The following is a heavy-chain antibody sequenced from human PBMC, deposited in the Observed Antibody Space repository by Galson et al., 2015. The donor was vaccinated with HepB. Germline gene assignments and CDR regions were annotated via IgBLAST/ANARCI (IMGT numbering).Heavy chain of an antibody. CDR3: AHRQAASSSWGAFDI. CDR1: GFSLSTSGVG. D-gene: IGHD6-13*01. V-gene: IGHV2-5*02. J-gene: IGHJ3*02. Sequence: PALVKPTQTLTLTCTFSGFSLSTSGVGVGWIRQPPGKALEWLALIYWDDDKRYSPSLKSRLTITKDTSKNQVVLTMTNMDPVDTATYYCAHRQAASSSWGAFDIWGQGTMVTVSS. CDR2: IYWDDDK.